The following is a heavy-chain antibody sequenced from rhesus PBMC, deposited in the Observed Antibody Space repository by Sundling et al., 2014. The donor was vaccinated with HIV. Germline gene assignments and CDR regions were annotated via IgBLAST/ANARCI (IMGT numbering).Heavy chain of an antibody. J-gene: IGHJ5-1*01. D-gene: IGHD3-3*01. V-gene: IGHV4-93*01. CDR2: IFGNSAST. CDR3: ARSNPLYLDFDV. Sequence: QVQLQESGPAVVEPSETLSLTCAISGGSISNTYWWNWIRRSPGKGLEWIGSIFGNSASTYYNPSLKNRVTISKDTSKNQFSLKLSSVTAADTALYYCARSNPLYLDFDVWGPGVLVTVSS. CDR1: GGSISNTYW.